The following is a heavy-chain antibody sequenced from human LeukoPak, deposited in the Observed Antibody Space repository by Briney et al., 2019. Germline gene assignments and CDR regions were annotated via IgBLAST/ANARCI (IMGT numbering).Heavy chain of an antibody. V-gene: IGHV1-69*05. CDR2: IISIFGTA. Sequence: SVKVSCKASGYTLTGHYIHWVRQAPGQGLEWMGGIISIFGTANYAQKFQGRVTITTDESTSTAYMELSSLRSEDTAVYYCAGGGEYSSSSDYWGQGTLVTVSS. D-gene: IGHD6-6*01. J-gene: IGHJ4*02. CDR1: GYTLTGHY. CDR3: AGGGEYSSSSDY.